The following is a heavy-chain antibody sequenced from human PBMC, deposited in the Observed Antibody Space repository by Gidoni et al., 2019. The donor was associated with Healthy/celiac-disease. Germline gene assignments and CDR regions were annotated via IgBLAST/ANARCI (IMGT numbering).Heavy chain of an antibody. V-gene: IGHV3-30-3*01. D-gene: IGHD5-12*01. CDR3: ARDGGGSGYDFPLSWFDP. Sequence: QVQLVESAGGVVQPGMSLRLSRAASGFTFSSYAMHWVRQAPGKGLEWVAVISYDGSNKYCADSVKGRFNISRDNSKNTLYLQMNSLRAEDTAVYYCARDGGGSGYDFPLSWFDPWGQGTLVTVSS. CDR2: ISYDGSNK. CDR1: GFTFSSYA. J-gene: IGHJ5*02.